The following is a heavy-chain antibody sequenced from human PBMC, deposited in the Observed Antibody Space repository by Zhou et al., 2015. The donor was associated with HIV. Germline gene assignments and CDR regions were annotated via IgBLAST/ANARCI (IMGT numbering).Heavy chain of an antibody. CDR1: GGSFSSYA. Sequence: QVQLVQSGAEVKKPGSSVKVSCEASGGSFSSYAISWVRQAPGQGLEWMGGIIPIFGTANYAQKFQGRVTITADESTSTAYMELSSLRSEDTAVYYCARDQSCSSTSCYSGYYYYYMDVWGKGTTVTVSS. CDR3: ARDQSCSSTSCYSGYYYYYMDV. V-gene: IGHV1-69*01. CDR2: IIPIFGTA. D-gene: IGHD2-2*01. J-gene: IGHJ6*03.